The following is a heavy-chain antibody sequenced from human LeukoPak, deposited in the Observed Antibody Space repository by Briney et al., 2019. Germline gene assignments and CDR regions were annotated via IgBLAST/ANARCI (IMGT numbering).Heavy chain of an antibody. CDR3: AKTTQQLFDF. V-gene: IGHV4-39*01. CDR1: GESIRSSSHY. J-gene: IGHJ4*02. CDR2: IYYSGTP. Sequence: SETLSLTCTVSGESIRSSSHYWGWIRQPPGKGLEWIANIYYSGTPYYNPSLKSRVTISVDTSKNQFSLKLRSVTATDTAVYLCAKTTQQLFDFWGQGTLVTVTS. D-gene: IGHD6-13*01.